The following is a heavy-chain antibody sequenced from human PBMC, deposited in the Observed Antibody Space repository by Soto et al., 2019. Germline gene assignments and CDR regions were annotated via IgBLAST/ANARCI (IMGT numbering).Heavy chain of an antibody. J-gene: IGHJ6*02. CDR1: GYTFTGYY. V-gene: IGHV1-2*04. CDR2: INPNSGGT. CDR3: ARDVVAAAEPTYHYYYGMDV. D-gene: IGHD6-13*01. Sequence: ASVKVSCKASGYTFTGYYMHWVRQAPGQGLEWMGWINPNSGGTNYAQKFQGWVTMTRDTSISTAYMELSRLRSDDTAVYYCARDVVAAAEPTYHYYYGMDVWGQGTTVTVSS.